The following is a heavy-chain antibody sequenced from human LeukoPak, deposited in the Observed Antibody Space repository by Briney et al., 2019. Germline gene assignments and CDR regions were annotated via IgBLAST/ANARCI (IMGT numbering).Heavy chain of an antibody. CDR3: ARLGGSTTISGIFLAFDI. V-gene: IGHV4-39*01. CDR2: IYHSGST. CDR1: GGSISSRSYY. Sequence: SETLSLTCTVSGGSISSRSYYWGWIRQPPGKGLEWIGSIYHSGSTYYNPSLKSRVTISVDTSKNQFSLKLSSVTAADTAVYYCARLGGSTTISGIFLAFDIWGQGTMVTVSS. J-gene: IGHJ3*02. D-gene: IGHD3-3*01.